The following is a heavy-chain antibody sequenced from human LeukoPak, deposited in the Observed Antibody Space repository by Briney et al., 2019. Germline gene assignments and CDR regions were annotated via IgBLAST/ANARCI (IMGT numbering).Heavy chain of an antibody. CDR2: IYHSGSP. CDR3: AGLVGRYSSGLYYYYFDY. D-gene: IGHD3-22*01. J-gene: IGHJ4*02. Sequence: SETLSLTCAVSGGSISSNNWWGWVRQPPGKGLEWIGEIYHSGSPNYNPSLKSRVTISVDTSKNQFFLNLSSVTAADTAVYYCAGLVGRYSSGLYYYYFDYWGQGTLVTVPS. V-gene: IGHV4-4*02. CDR1: GGSISSNNW.